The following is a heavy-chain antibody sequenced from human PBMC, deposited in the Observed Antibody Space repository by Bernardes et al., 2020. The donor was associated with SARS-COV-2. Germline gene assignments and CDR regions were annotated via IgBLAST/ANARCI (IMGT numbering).Heavy chain of an antibody. CDR2: IYSGGST. CDR1: GFTVSSNY. Sequence: GGSLRLSCAASGFTVSSNYMSWVRQAPGKGLEWVSVIYSGGSTYYADSVKGRFTISRDNAKNSLYLQMNSLRAEDTAVYYCARDFLSGWGDFWSGIYYYYGMDVWGQGTTVTVSS. CDR3: ARDFLSGWGDFWSGIYYYYGMDV. J-gene: IGHJ6*02. V-gene: IGHV3-53*01. D-gene: IGHD3-3*01.